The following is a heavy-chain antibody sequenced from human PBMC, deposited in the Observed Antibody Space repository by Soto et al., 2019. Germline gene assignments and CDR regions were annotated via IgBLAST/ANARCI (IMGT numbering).Heavy chain of an antibody. Sequence: VQLQQWGAGLLKPSETLSLTCAVYGGSFSGYYWSWIRQPPGKGLEWIGEINHSGSTNYNPSLKSRVTISVDTSKNQFSLKLSSVTAADTAVYYCARGPSSWPNDYWGQGTLVTVSS. CDR3: ARGPSSWPNDY. J-gene: IGHJ4*02. V-gene: IGHV4-34*01. CDR1: GGSFSGYY. CDR2: INHSGST.